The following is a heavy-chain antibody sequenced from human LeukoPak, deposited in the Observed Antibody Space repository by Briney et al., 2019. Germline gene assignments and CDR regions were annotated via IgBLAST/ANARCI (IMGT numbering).Heavy chain of an antibody. Sequence: GGSLRLSCAASGFTFSSYGMHWVRQTPGTGLEWVAVISYDGSNKYYADSVKGRFTISRDNSKNTLYLQMNSLRAEDTAVYYCAKKKYYYDSSGNWFDYWGQGTLVTVSS. V-gene: IGHV3-30*18. D-gene: IGHD3-22*01. CDR3: AKKKYYYDSSGNWFDY. CDR1: GFTFSSYG. CDR2: ISYDGSNK. J-gene: IGHJ4*02.